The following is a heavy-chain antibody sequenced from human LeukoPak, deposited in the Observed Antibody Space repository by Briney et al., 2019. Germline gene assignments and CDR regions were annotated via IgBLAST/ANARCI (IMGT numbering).Heavy chain of an antibody. Sequence: PGGSLRLSCGVSGFTISGHTLHWVRQAPGKGLEWVSSISSGGNYIHYADSVKGRFTISRDNAKNSLYLQMNSLRAEDTALYYCAKDIYYGSGKDYYYGMDVWGQGTTVTVSS. CDR1: GFTISGHT. J-gene: IGHJ6*02. V-gene: IGHV3-21*04. D-gene: IGHD3-10*01. CDR3: AKDIYYGSGKDYYYGMDV. CDR2: ISSGGNYI.